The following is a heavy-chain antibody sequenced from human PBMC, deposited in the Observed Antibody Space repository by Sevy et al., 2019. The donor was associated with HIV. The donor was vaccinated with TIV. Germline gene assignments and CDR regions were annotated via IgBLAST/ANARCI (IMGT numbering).Heavy chain of an antibody. Sequence: GGSLRLSCAASGFTFSDFSMNWVRQAPGKGLEWVSYIGRGGSGTTIYSSDSVKGPFTISRDNAKNSLYLQMKSLRAEDTAVDYCARDQNWGFDYWGQGSLVTVSS. CDR1: GFTFSDFS. V-gene: IGHV3-48*01. J-gene: IGHJ4*02. CDR2: IGRGGSGTTI. CDR3: ARDQNWGFDY. D-gene: IGHD7-27*01.